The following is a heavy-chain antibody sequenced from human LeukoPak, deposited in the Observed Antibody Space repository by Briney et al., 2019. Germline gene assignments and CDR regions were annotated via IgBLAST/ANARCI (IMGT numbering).Heavy chain of an antibody. V-gene: IGHV3-30*18. D-gene: IGHD2-2*01. Sequence: GGSLRLSCAASGFTFSSYGMHWVRQAPGKGLEWVAVISYDGSNKYYADSVKGRFTISRDNSKNTLYLQMNSLRAEDTAVYYCAKDGYCSSTSCYYGFDFDYWGQGTLVTVSS. CDR2: ISYDGSNK. J-gene: IGHJ4*02. CDR1: GFTFSSYG. CDR3: AKDGYCSSTSCYYGFDFDY.